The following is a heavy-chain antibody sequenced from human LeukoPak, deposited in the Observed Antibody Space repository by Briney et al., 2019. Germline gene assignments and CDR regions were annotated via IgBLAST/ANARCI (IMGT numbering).Heavy chain of an antibody. D-gene: IGHD4-11*01. CDR2: ISSGSKYI. V-gene: IGHV3-21*01. Sequence: GRSLRLSCGASGFTFSSYGMHWVRQAPGKGLEWVSSISSGSKYILYADSVKGRFTVSRDNAKNSLYLQMNSLRAEDTAVYYCARVRAGLQAFDTWGQGTLVTVSS. J-gene: IGHJ5*02. CDR3: ARVRAGLQAFDT. CDR1: GFTFSSYG.